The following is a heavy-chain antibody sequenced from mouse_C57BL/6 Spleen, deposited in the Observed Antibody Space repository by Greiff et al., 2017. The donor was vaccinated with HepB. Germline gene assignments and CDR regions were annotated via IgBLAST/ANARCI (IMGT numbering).Heavy chain of an antibody. J-gene: IGHJ2*01. CDR1: GFTFSNYW. D-gene: IGHD1-1*02. CDR3: TRLSYYFDY. CDR2: IRLKSDNYAT. Sequence: EVKLMESGGGLVQPGGSMKLSCVASGFTFSNYWMNWVRQSPEKGLEWVAQIRLKSDNYATHYAESVKGRFTISRDDSKSSVYLQMNNLRAEDTGIYYCTRLSYYFDYWGQGTTLTVSS. V-gene: IGHV6-3*01.